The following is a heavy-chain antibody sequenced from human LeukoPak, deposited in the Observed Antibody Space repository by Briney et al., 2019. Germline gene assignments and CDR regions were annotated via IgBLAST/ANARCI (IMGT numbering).Heavy chain of an antibody. CDR2: INPRGGST. CDR3: ARDRVTVTGMVGTGYYYMDV. Sequence: ASVKVSCKASGYTFTSYYMHWVRQAPGQGPEWMGIINPRGGSTDYAQKFQGRVTITADKSTSTAYMELSSLRSEDTAVYYCARDRVTVTGMVGTGYYYMDVWGKGTTVTVSS. J-gene: IGHJ6*03. V-gene: IGHV1-46*01. D-gene: IGHD4-11*01. CDR1: GYTFTSYY.